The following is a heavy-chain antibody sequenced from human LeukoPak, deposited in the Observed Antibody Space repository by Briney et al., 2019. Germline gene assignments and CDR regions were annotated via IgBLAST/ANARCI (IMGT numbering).Heavy chain of an antibody. J-gene: IGHJ3*02. D-gene: IGHD3-16*02. CDR2: ISSSSSTI. V-gene: IGHV3-48*01. CDR1: GFTFSSYS. CDR3: ARDSESEKYRGYRAFDI. Sequence: PGGSLRLSCAASGFTFSSYSMNWVRQAPGKGLEWVSYISSSSSTIYYADSVKGRFTISRDNAKNSLYLQMNSLRAEDTAVYYCARDSESEKYRGYRAFDIWGQGTTVTVSS.